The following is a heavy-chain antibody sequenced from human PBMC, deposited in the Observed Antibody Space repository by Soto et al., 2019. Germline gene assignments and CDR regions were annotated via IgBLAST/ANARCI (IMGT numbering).Heavy chain of an antibody. CDR1: GGTFSSYA. V-gene: IGHV1-69*06. J-gene: IGHJ5*02. CDR2: IIPIFGTA. Sequence: QVQLVQSGAEVKKPGASVKVSCKASGGTFSSYAISWVRQAPGQGLEWMGGIIPIFGTANYAQKFQGRVTNTADKSTSTAYMELSSLRSEDTAVYYCARDHRPGTNLEIYNWFDPWGQGTLVTVSS. D-gene: IGHD1-1*01. CDR3: ARDHRPGTNLEIYNWFDP.